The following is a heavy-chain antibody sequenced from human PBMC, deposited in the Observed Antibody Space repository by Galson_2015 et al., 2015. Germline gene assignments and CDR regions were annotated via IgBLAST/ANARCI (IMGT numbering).Heavy chain of an antibody. J-gene: IGHJ4*02. CDR3: ARGYCSSTSCYGGYYFDY. CDR1: GYSFTSYW. D-gene: IGHD2-2*01. Sequence: QSGAEVKKPGESLKISCKGSGYSFTSYWIGWVRQMPGKGLEWMGIIYPGDSDTRYSPSFQGQVTISADKSISTAYLQWSSLKASDTAMYYCARGYCSSTSCYGGYYFDYWGQGTLVTVSS. V-gene: IGHV5-51*03. CDR2: IYPGDSDT.